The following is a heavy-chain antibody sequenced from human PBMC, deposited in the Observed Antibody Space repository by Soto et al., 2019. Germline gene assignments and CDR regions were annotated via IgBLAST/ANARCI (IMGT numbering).Heavy chain of an antibody. V-gene: IGHV1-69*02. J-gene: IGHJ6*02. Sequence: QVQLVQSGAELKKPGSSVKVSCRSGGDTFSSYTVSWVRQAPGQGLEWMGRVIPVLGVTNYARKFQGRVSITAEKSTSTAYLELRSLTSGDSGVYYCARRRYCGADCYSQHYYGMDIWGQGTTVIVSS. CDR3: ARRRYCGADCYSQHYYGMDI. CDR1: GDTFSSYT. CDR2: VIPVLGVT. D-gene: IGHD2-21*02.